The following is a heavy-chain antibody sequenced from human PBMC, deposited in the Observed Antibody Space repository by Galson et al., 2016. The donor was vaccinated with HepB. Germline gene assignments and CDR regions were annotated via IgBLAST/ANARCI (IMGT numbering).Heavy chain of an antibody. CDR2: IYYNGTT. CDR1: GGSINSGGFY. CDR3: VRGVSAAMRVYHLFGMDV. D-gene: IGHD2-2*01. J-gene: IGHJ6*02. V-gene: IGHV4-31*03. Sequence: TLSLTCTVSGGSINSGGFYWTWIRQHPGKGLEWIGYIYYNGTTYYNAALKSRPTISVDTSGTHFSLTLNSVTAADTAVYFCVRGVSAAMRVYHLFGMDVWGPGTTVIVSS.